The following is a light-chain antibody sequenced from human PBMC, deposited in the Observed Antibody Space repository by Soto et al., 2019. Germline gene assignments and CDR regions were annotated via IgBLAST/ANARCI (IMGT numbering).Light chain of an antibody. CDR3: QQYDYWPPYT. CDR2: GAS. Sequence: EIVMTQSPATLSVSPGERAIVSCRASQSIRDNLAWYQQTPGRAPRLLIYGASIRATGVPARFSGSGSGTEFALTISSLQSEDFAAYYCQQYDYWPPYTFGQGTKVEIK. CDR1: QSIRDN. J-gene: IGKJ2*01. V-gene: IGKV3-15*01.